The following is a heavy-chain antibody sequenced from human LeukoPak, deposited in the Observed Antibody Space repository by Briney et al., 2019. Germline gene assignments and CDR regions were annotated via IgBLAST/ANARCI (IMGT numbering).Heavy chain of an antibody. Sequence: GASVKVSCKASGYSFTSYEINWVRQATGQGLEWMGRMNPSSGNTGYAQNFQGRVTLTRNTSITTAYMELSSLRSEDTAAYYCARSGGYDRWGQGTQVTVSS. J-gene: IGHJ4*02. CDR3: ARSGGYDR. CDR1: GYSFTSYE. D-gene: IGHD5-12*01. V-gene: IGHV1-8*01. CDR2: MNPSSGNT.